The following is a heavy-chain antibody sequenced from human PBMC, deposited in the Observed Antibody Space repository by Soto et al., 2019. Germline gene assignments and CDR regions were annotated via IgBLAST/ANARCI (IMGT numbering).Heavy chain of an antibody. Sequence: SETLSLTCAVSGGSIRSNNRWSWVRQPPGKGLEWIGEIFHSGSTNYNPSLKTRVTISVDKSKNQFSLKLSSVTAADTAVYYCARVYSGSYSDYWGKGTLVTVSS. CDR3: ARVYSGSYSDY. CDR2: IFHSGST. CDR1: GGSIRSNNR. D-gene: IGHD1-26*01. J-gene: IGHJ4*02. V-gene: IGHV4-4*02.